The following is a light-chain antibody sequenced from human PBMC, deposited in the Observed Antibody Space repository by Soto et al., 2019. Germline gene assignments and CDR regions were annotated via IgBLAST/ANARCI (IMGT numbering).Light chain of an antibody. V-gene: IGKV1-39*01. Sequence: IQMTQSPSSLSASVGDRVTITCRASQSISRNLNWYQQKPGKAPELLIYTASNLQSGVPSRFSGSGSGTDFALTISSLQPEDVAVYYCQQYYSIPPTFGQGTKVDIK. J-gene: IGKJ1*01. CDR3: QQYYSIPPT. CDR2: TAS. CDR1: QSISRN.